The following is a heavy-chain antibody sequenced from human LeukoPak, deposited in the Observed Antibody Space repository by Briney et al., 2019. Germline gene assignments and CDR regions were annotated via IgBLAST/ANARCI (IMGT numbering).Heavy chain of an antibody. CDR3: AKDRTGRVTYYYDSSGYQDY. Sequence: GGSLRLSCAASGFTLSSYAMSWVRQAPGKGLEWVSAISGSGGSTYYADSVKGRFTISRDNSKNTLYLQMNSLRAEDTAVYYCAKDRTGRVTYYYDSSGYQDYWGQGTLVTVSS. D-gene: IGHD3-22*01. CDR1: GFTLSSYA. J-gene: IGHJ4*02. V-gene: IGHV3-23*01. CDR2: ISGSGGST.